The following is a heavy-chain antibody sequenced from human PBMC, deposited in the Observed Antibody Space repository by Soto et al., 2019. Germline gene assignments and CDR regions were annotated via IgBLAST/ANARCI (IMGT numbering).Heavy chain of an antibody. D-gene: IGHD3-22*01. J-gene: IGHJ4*02. CDR1: GYSFTTYW. V-gene: IGHV5-51*01. Sequence: PGESLKISCKGSGYSFTTYWIGWVRQMPGKGLEWMGIIYPGDSDTRYSPSFQGQVTISADKSISTAYLQWSSLKASDTAMYYCASRYYDSSGYSYFDYWGQGTLVTVSS. CDR2: IYPGDSDT. CDR3: ASRYYDSSGYSYFDY.